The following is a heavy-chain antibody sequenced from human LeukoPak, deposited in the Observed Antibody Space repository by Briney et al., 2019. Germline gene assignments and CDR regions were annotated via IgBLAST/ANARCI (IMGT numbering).Heavy chain of an antibody. CDR3: ARAAPITGVDY. V-gene: IGHV3-20*04. CDR1: GFTFDDYG. D-gene: IGHD1-20*01. J-gene: IGHJ4*02. CDR2: INWNGGST. Sequence: GGSLRLSCAASGFTFDDYGMTWVRQTPGKGLEWVSGINWNGGSTGCADSVKGRFTISRDNAKNSLYLQMNSLRAEDTAVYYCARAAPITGVDYWGQGTLVTVSS.